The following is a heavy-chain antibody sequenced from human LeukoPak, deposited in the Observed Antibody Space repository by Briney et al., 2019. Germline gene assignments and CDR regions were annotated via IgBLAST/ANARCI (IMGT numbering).Heavy chain of an antibody. D-gene: IGHD3-3*01. J-gene: IGHJ3*02. CDR2: ISNSGSLK. Sequence: GGSLRLSCAASGFTFSDHYMSWFRQAPGKGLEWVSYISNSGSLKYYADSVKGRFTISRDNAKNSLYLQMNSLRAEDTAVYYCARGVVIEDAFDIWGQGTMVTVSS. CDR3: ARGVVIEDAFDI. CDR1: GFTFSDHY. V-gene: IGHV3-11*04.